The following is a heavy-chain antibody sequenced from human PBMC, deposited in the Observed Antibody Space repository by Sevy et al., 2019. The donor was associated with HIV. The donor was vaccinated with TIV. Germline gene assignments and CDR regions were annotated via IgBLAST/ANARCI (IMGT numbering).Heavy chain of an antibody. Sequence: GGSPRLSCAASGFTFDDYAMHWVRQAPGKGLEWVSGISWNSGSIGYADSVKGRFTISRDNAKNSLYLQMNSLRAEDTALYYCAKAPSGYYYGSGRFYFDYWGQGTLVTVSS. CDR3: AKAPSGYYYGSGRFYFDY. D-gene: IGHD3-10*01. V-gene: IGHV3-9*01. CDR1: GFTFDDYA. J-gene: IGHJ4*02. CDR2: ISWNSGSI.